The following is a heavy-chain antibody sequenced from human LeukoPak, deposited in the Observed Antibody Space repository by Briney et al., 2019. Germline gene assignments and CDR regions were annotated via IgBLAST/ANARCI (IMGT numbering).Heavy chain of an antibody. Sequence: GGSLRLSCAASGVTFNDYSMHWVRQAPGKGVEWVSGISWNSGSIDYADSVKGRFSISRDNDKNSLYLQMDSLNPEDTAVYYCAKGLLWSEVYYYYGMDVWGQGTTVTVSS. CDR2: ISWNSGSI. CDR3: AKGLLWSEVYYYYGMDV. V-gene: IGHV3-9*01. J-gene: IGHJ6*02. D-gene: IGHD3-10*01. CDR1: GVTFNDYS.